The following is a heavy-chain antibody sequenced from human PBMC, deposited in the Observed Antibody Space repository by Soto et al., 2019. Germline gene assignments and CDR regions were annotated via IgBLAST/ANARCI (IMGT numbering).Heavy chain of an antibody. CDR1: GGSISGGGYS. V-gene: IGHV4-30-2*01. D-gene: IGHD3-10*01. J-gene: IGHJ5*02. CDR2: IYHLGTT. Sequence: KTSETLSLTCTVSGGSISGGGYSWTWIRQPPGKGLEWIGYIYHLGTTYYNPSLKSRVTMSVDRSKNQFSLNLSSVTGADSAVYYCGRHFGGPLGYVDPWGQGTLVTVSS. CDR3: GRHFGGPLGYVDP.